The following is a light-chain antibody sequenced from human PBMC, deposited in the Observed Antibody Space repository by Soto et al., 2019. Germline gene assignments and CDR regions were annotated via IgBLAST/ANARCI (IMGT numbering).Light chain of an antibody. V-gene: IGKV1-5*03. CDR2: KAS. J-gene: IGKJ1*01. Sequence: DIQMTQSPSTLSASVGDRVTITCRASQSIGSWLAWYQQKPGKAPKLLIYKASSLESEVPSRFSGSGSGTKFTLTISSLQPDDFATYYCQQYSSYSRTFGQGTKVDIK. CDR1: QSIGSW. CDR3: QQYSSYSRT.